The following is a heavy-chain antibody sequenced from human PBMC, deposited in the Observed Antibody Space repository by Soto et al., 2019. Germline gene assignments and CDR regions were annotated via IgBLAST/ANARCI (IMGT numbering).Heavy chain of an antibody. J-gene: IGHJ4*02. V-gene: IGHV3-23*01. CDR2: ISGSGGST. Sequence: GGSLRLSCAASGFTFSSYAMRWVRQAPGKGLEWVSAISGSGGSTYYADSVKGRFTISRDNSKNTLYLQMNSLRAEDTAVYYCAKNYMHYYDSSGRLTEYWGQGTLVTVSS. CDR1: GFTFSSYA. D-gene: IGHD3-22*01. CDR3: AKNYMHYYDSSGRLTEY.